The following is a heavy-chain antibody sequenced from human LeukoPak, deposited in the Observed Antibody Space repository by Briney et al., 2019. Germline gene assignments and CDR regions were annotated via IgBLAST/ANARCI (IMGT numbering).Heavy chain of an antibody. V-gene: IGHV1-18*01. CDR2: ISANDGNT. J-gene: IGHJ5*02. CDR1: GFTFSSYG. CDR3: ERGGGTRVCFDP. Sequence: PEGSLRLSCTASGFTFSSYGISWVRQAPGQGLEWMSCISANDGNTNYAETVKGRVTMTTDKSTSTAYLQMSSLRADDTAVYYCERGGGTRVCFDPWGQGTLVTVSS. D-gene: IGHD2-21*01.